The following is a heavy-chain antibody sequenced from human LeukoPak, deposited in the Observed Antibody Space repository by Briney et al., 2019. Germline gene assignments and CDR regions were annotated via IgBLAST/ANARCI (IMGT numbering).Heavy chain of an antibody. CDR1: GFTFSSYW. Sequence: GGSLRLSCAASGFTFSSYWMSWVRQAPGKGLEWVANIKQDGSEKYYVDSVKGRFTISRDNAKNSLYLQMNSLRAEETAVYYCARDESNGPDLDAFDIWGQGTMVTVSS. V-gene: IGHV3-7*01. D-gene: IGHD2-8*01. CDR3: ARDESNGPDLDAFDI. J-gene: IGHJ3*02. CDR2: IKQDGSEK.